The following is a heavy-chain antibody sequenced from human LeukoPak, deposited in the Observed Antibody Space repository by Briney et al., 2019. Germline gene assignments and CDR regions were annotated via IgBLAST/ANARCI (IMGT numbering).Heavy chain of an antibody. V-gene: IGHV1-18*01. CDR1: GYTFTSYG. Sequence: ASVKVSCKASGYTFTSYGISWVRQAPGQGLEWMGWISAYNGNTNYAQKLQGRVTMTTDTSTSTAYMELRSLRSDDTAVYYCARSESDYVWGSYRPIEYWGQGTLVTDSS. J-gene: IGHJ4*02. CDR3: ARSESDYVWGSYRPIEY. D-gene: IGHD3-16*02. CDR2: ISAYNGNT.